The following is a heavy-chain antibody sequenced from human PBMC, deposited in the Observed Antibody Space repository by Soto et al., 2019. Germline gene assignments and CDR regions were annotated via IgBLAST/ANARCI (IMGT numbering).Heavy chain of an antibody. CDR3: ARFYLAAAGTQGTYYYYGMDV. CDR1: GGSVSSGSYY. Sequence: SETLSLTCTVSGGSVSSGSYYWSWIRQPPGKGLEWIGYIYYSGSTNYNPSLKSRVTISVDTSKNQFSLKLSSVTAADTAVYYCARFYLAAAGTQGTYYYYGMDVWGQGTTVTVSS. CDR2: IYYSGST. D-gene: IGHD6-13*01. V-gene: IGHV4-61*01. J-gene: IGHJ6*02.